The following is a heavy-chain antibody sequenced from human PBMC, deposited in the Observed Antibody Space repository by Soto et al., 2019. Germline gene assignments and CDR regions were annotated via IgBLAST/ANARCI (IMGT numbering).Heavy chain of an antibody. Sequence: PGGSLRLSCAASGFTFSSYGMHWVRQAPGKGLEWVAVIWYDGSNKYYADSVKGRFTISRDNSKNTLYLQMNSLRAEDTAVYYCARDLDIVATIKYYYFGMGVWGQGTTVTVS. J-gene: IGHJ6*02. V-gene: IGHV3-33*01. CDR2: IWYDGSNK. CDR1: GFTFSSYG. CDR3: ARDLDIVATIKYYYFGMGV. D-gene: IGHD5-12*01.